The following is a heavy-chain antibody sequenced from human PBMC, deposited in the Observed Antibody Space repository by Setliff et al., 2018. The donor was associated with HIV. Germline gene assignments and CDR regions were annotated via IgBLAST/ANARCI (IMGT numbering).Heavy chain of an antibody. V-gene: IGHV4-59*01. CDR2: IYNSGYS. D-gene: IGHD5-12*01. CDR3: ARGDGYRSNDAYYDTGMDV. Sequence: SETLSLTCKVSGASISSYYWSWVRQPPGKGLEWIGYIYNSGYSNSKPSLKSRVTMSLDTSKNQFSLELTSVTAADTAVYFCARGDGYRSNDAYYDTGMDVWGQGIKVTVSS. J-gene: IGHJ6*02. CDR1: GASISSYY.